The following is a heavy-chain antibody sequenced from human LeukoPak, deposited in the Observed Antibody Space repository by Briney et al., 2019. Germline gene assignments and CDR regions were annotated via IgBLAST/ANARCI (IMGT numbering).Heavy chain of an antibody. CDR2: IYHSGST. D-gene: IGHD1-1*01. CDR3: ARLDFTTGTAYFDY. J-gene: IGHJ4*02. CDR1: GGSISSGGYY. Sequence: SETLSLTCTVSGGSISSGGYYWSWIRQPPGKGLEWIGYIYHSGSTYYNPSLKSRVTISVDRSKNQFSLKLSSVTAADTAVYYCARLDFTTGTAYFDYWGQGTLVTVSS. V-gene: IGHV4-30-2*01.